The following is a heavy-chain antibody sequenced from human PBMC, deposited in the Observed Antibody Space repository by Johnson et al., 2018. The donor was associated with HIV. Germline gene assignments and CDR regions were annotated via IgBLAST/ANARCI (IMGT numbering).Heavy chain of an antibody. J-gene: IGHJ3*02. CDR1: GFTVSSNY. Sequence: VQLVESGGGLVKPGGSLRLSCAASGFTVSSNYMSWVRQAPGKGLEWVSVIYSGGSTYYADSVKGRFTISRDNSKNTLYLQMNSLRAEDTAVYYCARGANFWSANDAFDIWGQGTMVTFSS. CDR2: IYSGGST. D-gene: IGHD3-3*01. CDR3: ARGANFWSANDAFDI. V-gene: IGHV3-66*02.